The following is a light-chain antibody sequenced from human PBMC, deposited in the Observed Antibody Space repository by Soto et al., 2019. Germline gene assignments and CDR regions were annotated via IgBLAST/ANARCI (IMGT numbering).Light chain of an antibody. J-gene: IGLJ1*01. V-gene: IGLV2-11*01. CDR2: DVS. CDR1: SSDIGASNY. CDR3: CAYANTNTPYV. Sequence: QSALTQPRSVSGSPGQSVTVSCTGTSSDIGASNYVSWYQQHPGKAPIVIISDVSKRPSGVPDRFSGSKSGNTASLSISQLQTDDEADYYCCAYANTNTPYVFGTGTKLTVL.